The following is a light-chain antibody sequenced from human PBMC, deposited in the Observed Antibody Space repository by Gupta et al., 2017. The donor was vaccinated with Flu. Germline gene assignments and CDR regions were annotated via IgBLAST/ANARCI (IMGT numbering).Light chain of an antibody. CDR2: NNS. Sequence: QSVLTQPPSVSGAPGQRVTISCTGSHSNIGAGYDVYWYQQLPGTAPKLLIYNNSNRPSGVPDRFSGSKSGTSASLAITGLQAEDEANYYCQSYDSSFYVFGTGTRVSVL. V-gene: IGLV1-40*01. CDR3: QSYDSSFYV. CDR1: HSNIGAGYD. J-gene: IGLJ1*01.